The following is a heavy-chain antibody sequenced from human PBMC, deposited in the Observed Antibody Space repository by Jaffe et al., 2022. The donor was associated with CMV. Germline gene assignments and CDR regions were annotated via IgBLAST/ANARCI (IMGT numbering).Heavy chain of an antibody. D-gene: IGHD3-22*01. V-gene: IGHV3-23*01. CDR1: GFTFSSYA. Sequence: EVHLLESGGGLVQPGGSLRLSCAVSGFTFSSYAMTWVRQAPGEGLEWVSTIGGSGSETYYAGSVKGRFTISRDNSKNTLYLQMNSLRAEDTAIYYCAKDRPANYDTSGPRGTNWFDPWGQGTLITVSS. CDR2: IGGSGSET. J-gene: IGHJ5*02. CDR3: AKDRPANYDTSGPRGTNWFDP.